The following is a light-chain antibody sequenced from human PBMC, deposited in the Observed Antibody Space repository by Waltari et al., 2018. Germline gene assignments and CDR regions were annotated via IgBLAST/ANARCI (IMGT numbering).Light chain of an antibody. V-gene: IGLV2-14*03. Sequence: SALTQPASMSGYPGQSITIPCTGTNRDIGLYDSVSWYQQHPGKAPKLIISDVTKLPSGVPARFSGAVSGYTASLTSSGLQAEDEADYYCASYTATDTYVFGSGTTVIVL. J-gene: IGLJ1*01. CDR1: NRDIGLYDS. CDR2: DVT. CDR3: ASYTATDTYV.